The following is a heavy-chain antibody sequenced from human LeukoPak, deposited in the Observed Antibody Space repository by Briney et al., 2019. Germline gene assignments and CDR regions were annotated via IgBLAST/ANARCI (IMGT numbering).Heavy chain of an antibody. CDR2: ISSSSSYV. CDR3: ARGGKNYYFDY. D-gene: IGHD3-10*01. Sequence: GGSLRLSCAASGFTFSSYSMNWVRQAPGKGLEWVSSISSSSSYVYYADSVKGRFTISRDNAKNSLYLQMNSLRAEDTAVYYCARGGKNYYFDYWGQGTLVTVSS. J-gene: IGHJ4*02. CDR1: GFTFSSYS. V-gene: IGHV3-21*01.